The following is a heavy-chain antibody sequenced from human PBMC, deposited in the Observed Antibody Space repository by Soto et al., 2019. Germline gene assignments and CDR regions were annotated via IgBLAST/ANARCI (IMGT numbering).Heavy chain of an antibody. CDR1: GITFSTYR. Sequence: GGSLRLSCVVSGITFSTYRMHWVRQAPGKGLVWVSHIKSDGTVTHYTDSVRGRFIISRDNARNTLFLQMNSLRAEDTAVYYCARENYDFWSGYYLDYWGQGTLVTVSS. D-gene: IGHD3-3*01. CDR3: ARENYDFWSGYYLDY. J-gene: IGHJ4*02. CDR2: IKSDGTVT. V-gene: IGHV3-74*01.